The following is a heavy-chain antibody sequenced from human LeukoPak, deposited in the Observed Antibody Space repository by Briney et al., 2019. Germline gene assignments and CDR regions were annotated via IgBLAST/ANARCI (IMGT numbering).Heavy chain of an antibody. Sequence: GGSLRLSCAVSGFTFSGFWMSWSRQAPGKGLEWVAVISYDGSNKYYADSVKGRFTISRDNSKNTLYLQMNSLRAEDTAVYYCAREVAAAGRPYNWFDPWGQGTLVTVSS. D-gene: IGHD6-13*01. CDR3: AREVAAAGRPYNWFDP. CDR1: GFTFSGFW. CDR2: ISYDGSNK. V-gene: IGHV3-30*03. J-gene: IGHJ5*02.